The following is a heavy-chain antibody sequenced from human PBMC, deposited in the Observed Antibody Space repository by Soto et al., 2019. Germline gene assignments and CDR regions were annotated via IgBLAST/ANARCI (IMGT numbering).Heavy chain of an antibody. V-gene: IGHV1-69*06. CDR1: GGTFNSYA. Sequence: GASVKVSCKDSGGTFNSYAISWVRQAPGQGLEWMGGIIPIFGTANYAQKFQGRVTITADKSTSTAYMELSSLRSEDTAVYYCARELGSSKGYYYYGMDVWGQGTTVTVS. J-gene: IGHJ6*02. CDR3: ARELGSSKGYYYYGMDV. CDR2: IIPIFGTA. D-gene: IGHD6-6*01.